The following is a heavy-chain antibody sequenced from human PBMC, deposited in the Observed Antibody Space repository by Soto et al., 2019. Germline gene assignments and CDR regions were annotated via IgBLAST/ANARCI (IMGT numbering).Heavy chain of an antibody. CDR2: MNPNSGNT. D-gene: IGHD2-2*01. J-gene: IGHJ4*02. CDR3: ATGRAYQLLTNGGY. Sequence: ASVEVTCKASGYTFTSYDINWVRQATGQGLEWMGWMNPNSGNTGYAQKFQGRVTMTRNNSISTAYMELSSLRSEDTAVYYCATGRAYQLLTNGGYLRQGTRGTFSS. V-gene: IGHV1-8*01. CDR1: GYTFTSYD.